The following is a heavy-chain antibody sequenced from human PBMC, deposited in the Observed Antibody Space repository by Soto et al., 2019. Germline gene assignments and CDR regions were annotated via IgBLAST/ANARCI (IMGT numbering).Heavy chain of an antibody. D-gene: IGHD4-17*01. CDR2: IIPIFGTA. CDR1: GGTFSSYA. V-gene: IGHV1-69*13. Sequence: SVKVSCKASGGTFSSYAISWVRQAPGQGLEWMGGIIPIFGTANYAQKFQGRVTITADESTSTAYMELSSLRSEEAAVYYWARRGTVTTSLGNYDYGMDVWGQ. CDR3: ARRGTVTTSLGNYDYGMDV. J-gene: IGHJ6*02.